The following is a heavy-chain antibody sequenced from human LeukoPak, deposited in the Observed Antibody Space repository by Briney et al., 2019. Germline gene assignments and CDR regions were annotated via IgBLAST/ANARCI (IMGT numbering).Heavy chain of an antibody. V-gene: IGHV4-39*01. J-gene: IGHJ6*03. CDR1: SDITHY. Sequence: KPSETLSLTCTVSSDITHYWGWIRQPPGKGLECIGSIYFSGSAYYNPSLRSRVTISLDTSKNQFSVKLSSVTAADTAVYYCARGVVVSYYYYYYMDVWGKGTTVTVSS. D-gene: IGHD2-2*01. CDR3: ARGVVVSYYYYYYMDV. CDR2: IYFSGSA.